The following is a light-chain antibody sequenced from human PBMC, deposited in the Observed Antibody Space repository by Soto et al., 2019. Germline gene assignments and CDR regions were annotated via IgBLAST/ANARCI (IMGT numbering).Light chain of an antibody. CDR1: TRDVGGYNY. J-gene: IGLJ3*02. Sequence: QSALTQPRSVSGSPGQSVTISCTGTTRDVGGYNYVSWYQQHPGKAPKLMIYDVSKRPSGVPDRLSGSKSGNTASLTISGLQAEDEADYYCCSFAGSYTGVFGGGTQLTVL. V-gene: IGLV2-11*01. CDR3: CSFAGSYTGV. CDR2: DVS.